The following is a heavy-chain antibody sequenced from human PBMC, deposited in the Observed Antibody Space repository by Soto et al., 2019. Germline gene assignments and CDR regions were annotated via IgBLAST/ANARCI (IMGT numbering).Heavy chain of an antibody. Sequence: ASVKVSCKASGYTFTGYAMDWVRQAPGQRLEWMGWINAGNGNTKYSQKFQGRVTITRDTSASTAYMELSSLRSEDTAVYYCARAKIAAVKDPWGQGTLVTVSS. CDR1: GYTFTGYA. V-gene: IGHV1-3*01. J-gene: IGHJ5*02. CDR3: ARAKIAAVKDP. D-gene: IGHD6-13*01. CDR2: INAGNGNT.